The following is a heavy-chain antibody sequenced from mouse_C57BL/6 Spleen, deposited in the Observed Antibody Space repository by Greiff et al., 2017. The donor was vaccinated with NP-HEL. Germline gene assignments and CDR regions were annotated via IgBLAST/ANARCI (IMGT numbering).Heavy chain of an antibody. CDR3: TTGRGPWFAY. J-gene: IGHJ3*01. CDR2: IDPEIGDT. CDR1: GFNIKDDY. Sequence: VQLQQSGAELVRPGASVKLSCTASGFNIKDDYMHWVKQRPEQGLEWIGWIDPEIGDTEYASKFQGKATITADTSSNTAYLQLSSLTSEDTAVYYCTTGRGPWFAYWGQGTLVTVSA. V-gene: IGHV14-4*01.